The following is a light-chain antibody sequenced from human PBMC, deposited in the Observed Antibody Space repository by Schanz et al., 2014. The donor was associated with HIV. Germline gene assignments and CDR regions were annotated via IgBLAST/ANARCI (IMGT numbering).Light chain of an antibody. V-gene: IGKV3-20*01. Sequence: EIVMTQSPATLSLSPGERATLSCRASQSVSRHLAWYQQKPGQAPRLLIFDASIRATGIPDRFSGSGSGTDFTLTISRLEPEDSAVYYCQQYHTSPSTFGGGTKVEIK. J-gene: IGKJ4*01. CDR2: DAS. CDR1: QSVSRH. CDR3: QQYHTSPST.